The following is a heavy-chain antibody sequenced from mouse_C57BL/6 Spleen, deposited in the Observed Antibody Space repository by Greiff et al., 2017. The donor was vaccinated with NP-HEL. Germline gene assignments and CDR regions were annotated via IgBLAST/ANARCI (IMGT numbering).Heavy chain of an antibody. J-gene: IGHJ4*01. CDR2: INPSNGGT. D-gene: IGHD2-1*01. Sequence: VQLQQSGTELVKPGASVKLSCKASGYTFTSYWMHWVKQRPGQGLEWIGNINPSNGGTNYNEKFKSKATLTVDKSSSTAYMQLSSLTSEDSAVYYCARPLLFYYAMDYWGQGTSVTVSS. CDR3: ARPLLFYYAMDY. V-gene: IGHV1-53*01. CDR1: GYTFTSYW.